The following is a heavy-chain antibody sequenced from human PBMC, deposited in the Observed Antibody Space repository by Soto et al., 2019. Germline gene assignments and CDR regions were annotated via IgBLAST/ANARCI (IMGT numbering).Heavy chain of an antibody. Sequence: EVQLVESGGGLVQPGGSLRLSCAASGFAFSGYSMNWVRQAPGKGLEWLSYISSSSTTIYYVDSVRGRFTISRDNGKYSLYLQMNILRDEDTAVYFCARDPHGMDVWGQGTTVTVSS. J-gene: IGHJ6*02. CDR3: ARDPHGMDV. CDR1: GFAFSGYS. CDR2: ISSSSTTI. V-gene: IGHV3-48*02.